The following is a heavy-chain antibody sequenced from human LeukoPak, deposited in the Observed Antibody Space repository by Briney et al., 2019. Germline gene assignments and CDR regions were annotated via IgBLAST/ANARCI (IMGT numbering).Heavy chain of an antibody. CDR3: AKRAGNGGVFGD. Sequence: GGSLRLSCAASGFTFGCYAMSWVGQAPGKGLEWISTIGDSGGSTYYADSVKGRFTISRDNSKNTLDLQMNSLRVEDTALYYCAKRAGNGGVFGDWGPGTLVTVSS. J-gene: IGHJ4*02. CDR2: IGDSGGST. D-gene: IGHD2-8*02. V-gene: IGHV3-23*01. CDR1: GFTFGCYA.